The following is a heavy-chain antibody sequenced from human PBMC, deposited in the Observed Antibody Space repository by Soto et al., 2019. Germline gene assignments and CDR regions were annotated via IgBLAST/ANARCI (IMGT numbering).Heavy chain of an antibody. D-gene: IGHD2-15*01. V-gene: IGHV4-30-4*08. Sequence: PSETLSLTCTVSGESISSGDHYWSWVRQSPGEGLEGIGFIYYSGNTYYNPSLKSRVSMSVGTSNNQFSLKLNSVTAADTAVYYCARDAGYRNSVSCYPYNMDVWGQGTTVTVSS. CDR2: IYYSGNT. CDR1: GESISSGDHY. CDR3: ARDAGYRNSVSCYPYNMDV. J-gene: IGHJ6*02.